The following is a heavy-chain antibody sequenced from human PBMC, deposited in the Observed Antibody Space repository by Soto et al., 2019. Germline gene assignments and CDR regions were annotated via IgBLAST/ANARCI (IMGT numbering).Heavy chain of an antibody. V-gene: IGHV4-30-2*01. CDR1: GGSISSGGYS. CDR3: ARATYYYDSSGYSPHDAFDI. D-gene: IGHD3-22*01. J-gene: IGHJ3*02. CDR2: IYHSGST. Sequence: LSLTCAVSGGSISSGGYSWSWIRQPPGKGLEWIGYIYHSGSTYYNPSLKSRVTISVDRSKNQFSLKLSYVTAADTAVYYCARATYYYDSSGYSPHDAFDIWGQGTMVTVSS.